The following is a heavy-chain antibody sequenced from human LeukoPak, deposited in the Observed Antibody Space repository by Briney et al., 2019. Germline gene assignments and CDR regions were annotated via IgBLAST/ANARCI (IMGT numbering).Heavy chain of an antibody. V-gene: IGHV4-61*02. J-gene: IGHJ4*02. Sequence: SQTLSPTLTVSGGSISSGSYYWSWIRQPAGKGPEWIGRIYTSVSTNDNPSIKSRVTISVDTFKNQFSLKLSSVTAADTAVYYCARAFTMVRGVITPYYFDYWGQGTLVTVSS. D-gene: IGHD3-10*01. CDR1: GGSISSGSYY. CDR3: ARAFTMVRGVITPYYFDY. CDR2: IYTSVST.